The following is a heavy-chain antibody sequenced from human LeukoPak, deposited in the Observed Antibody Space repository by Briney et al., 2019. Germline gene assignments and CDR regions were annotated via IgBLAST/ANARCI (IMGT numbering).Heavy chain of an antibody. CDR3: AGDTHSSSWYDH. J-gene: IGHJ5*02. Sequence: GGSLRLSCAVSGFTVSSIYMTWVRQAPGKGLEWVSSIYSDGNTYYADSVKGRFTLSRDSSRNTLYLQMNDLRLEDTAVYYCAGDTHSSSWYDHWGQGTLVTVSS. CDR1: GFTVSSIY. V-gene: IGHV3-53*01. D-gene: IGHD6-19*01. CDR2: IYSDGNT.